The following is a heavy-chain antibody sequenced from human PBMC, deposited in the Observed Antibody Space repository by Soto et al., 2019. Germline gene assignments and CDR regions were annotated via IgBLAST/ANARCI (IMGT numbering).Heavy chain of an antibody. V-gene: IGHV3-21*01. Sequence: PGGSLRLSCAASGFTFSSYSMNWVRQAPGKGLEWVSSISSSSSYIYYADSVKGRFTIPRDNAKNSLYLQMNSLRAEDTAVYYCARDYYDFWSGYYPYYFDYWGQGTLVTVSS. CDR3: ARDYYDFWSGYYPYYFDY. CDR1: GFTFSSYS. CDR2: ISSSSSYI. D-gene: IGHD3-3*01. J-gene: IGHJ4*02.